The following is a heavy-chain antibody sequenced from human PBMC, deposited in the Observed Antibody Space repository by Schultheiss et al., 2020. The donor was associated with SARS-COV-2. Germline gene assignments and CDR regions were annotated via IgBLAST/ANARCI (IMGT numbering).Heavy chain of an antibody. CDR2: ISSNGGST. V-gene: IGHV3-64*04. D-gene: IGHD2-8*01. CDR1: GFTFSSYA. CDR3: ARGNGGQNDWFDP. J-gene: IGHJ5*02. Sequence: GESLKISCAASGFTFSSYAMHWVRQAPGKGLEYVSAISSNGGSTYYADSVKGRFTISRDNAKNSLYLQMNSLRAEDTAVYYCARGNGGQNDWFDPWGQGTLVTVSS.